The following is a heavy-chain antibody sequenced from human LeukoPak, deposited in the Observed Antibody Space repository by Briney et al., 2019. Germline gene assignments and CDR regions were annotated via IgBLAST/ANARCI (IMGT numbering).Heavy chain of an antibody. CDR1: GGSFSGYY. Sequence: SETLSLTCAVYGGSFSGYYWSWIRQPPGKGLEWIGEINHSGSTNYNPALKSRLSISINKSKNQFSLKLTSVTAADTAVYYCARGKVYGDSDIPSWGQGTLVTVSS. J-gene: IGHJ5*02. D-gene: IGHD4-17*01. V-gene: IGHV4-34*01. CDR2: INHSGST. CDR3: ARGKVYGDSDIPS.